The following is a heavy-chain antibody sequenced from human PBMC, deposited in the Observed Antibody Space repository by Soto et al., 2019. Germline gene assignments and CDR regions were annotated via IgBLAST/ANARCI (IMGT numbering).Heavy chain of an antibody. J-gene: IGHJ4*02. V-gene: IGHV3-23*01. Sequence: GGSLRLSCAASGFTFSSYAMSWVRQAPGKGLEWVSAISGSGGSTYYADSVKGRFTISRDNSKNTLYLQMNSLRAEDTAVYYCAKGEYYDILTGPLYYFDYWGQGTLVTVSS. D-gene: IGHD3-9*01. CDR3: AKGEYYDILTGPLYYFDY. CDR2: ISGSGGST. CDR1: GFTFSSYA.